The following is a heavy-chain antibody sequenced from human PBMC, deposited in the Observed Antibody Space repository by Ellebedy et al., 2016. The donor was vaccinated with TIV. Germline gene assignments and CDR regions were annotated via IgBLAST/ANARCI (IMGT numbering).Heavy chain of an antibody. V-gene: IGHV1-69*06. CDR2: IIPIFGTA. J-gene: IGHJ6*02. CDR3: ARDDFGYYYGMDV. CDR1: GGTFSSYA. Sequence: SVKVSCXASGGTFSSYAISWVRQAPGQGLEWMGGIIPIFGTANYAQKFQGRVTITADKSTSTAYMELSSLRSEDTAVYYCARDDFGYYYGMDVWGQGTTVTVSS. D-gene: IGHD4-17*01.